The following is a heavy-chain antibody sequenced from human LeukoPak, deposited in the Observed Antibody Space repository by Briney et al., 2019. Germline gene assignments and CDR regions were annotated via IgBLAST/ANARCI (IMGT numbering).Heavy chain of an antibody. J-gene: IGHJ3*02. CDR3: ARIKGGITMIVVPYAFDI. CDR2: ISAYNGNT. Sequence: GASVKVSCKASGYTFTSYGISWVRQAPGQELEWMGWISAYNGNTNYAQKLQGRVTMTTDTSTSTAYMELRSLRSDDTAVYYCARIKGGITMIVVPYAFDIWGQGTMVTVSS. D-gene: IGHD3-22*01. V-gene: IGHV1-18*01. CDR1: GYTFTSYG.